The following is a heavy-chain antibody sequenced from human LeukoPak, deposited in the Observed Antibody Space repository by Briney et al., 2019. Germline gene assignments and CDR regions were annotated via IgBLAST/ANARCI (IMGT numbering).Heavy chain of an antibody. V-gene: IGHV3-74*01. J-gene: IGHJ4*02. CDR2: INSDGSST. Sequence: GGALRLSCAASGFTFSSYWMHWVRQAPGKGLVWVSRINSDGSSTNYADSVTGRFTISRDNAKNTLYLQVKSLRAEDTAVYYCARGPSGWGSLDSWGQGTLVTVSS. CDR3: ARGPSGWGSLDS. CDR1: GFTFSSYW. D-gene: IGHD7-27*01.